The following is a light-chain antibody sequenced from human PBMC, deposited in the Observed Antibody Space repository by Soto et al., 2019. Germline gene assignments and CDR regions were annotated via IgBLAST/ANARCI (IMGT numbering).Light chain of an antibody. V-gene: IGKV1-27*01. CDR2: AAS. CDR1: QGISNY. J-gene: IGKJ1*01. Sequence: DIQMTQSPSSLSASLGDRVTITCRASQGISNYLAWYQQKPGKVPKLLIYAASTLESGVPSRFSGSGSGTDFTLTISSLQPEDVATYFCQKYNSAPRTFGQGTKVEIK. CDR3: QKYNSAPRT.